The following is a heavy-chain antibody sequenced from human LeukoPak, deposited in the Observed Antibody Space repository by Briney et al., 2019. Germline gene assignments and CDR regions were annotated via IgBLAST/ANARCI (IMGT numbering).Heavy chain of an antibody. V-gene: IGHV3-74*01. CDR2: INSDGSIT. D-gene: IGHD1/OR15-1a*01. CDR1: GFTFNSYC. J-gene: IGHJ6*02. Sequence: GGSLRLSCAPSGFTFNSYCMHWVPQSPGKGLVCVSRINSDGSITSYADSVKGRFTISRDNAKNTLYLQMNSLRAEDTAVYYCARQGLDQTYYYYGMDVWGQGTTVTVSS. CDR3: ARQGLDQTYYYYGMDV.